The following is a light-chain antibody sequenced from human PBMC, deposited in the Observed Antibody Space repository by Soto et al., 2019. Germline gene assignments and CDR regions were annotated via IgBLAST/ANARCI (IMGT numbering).Light chain of an antibody. J-gene: IGLJ2*01. V-gene: IGLV1-40*01. CDR1: SSNIRAGYD. Sequence: QSVLTQPPSVSGAPGQRVTISCTGSSSNIRAGYDVHWYQQLPGTAPKLLIYGNSNRPSGVPDRFSGSKSGTSASLAITGLQAEDEADYYCQSYDSSLSGSYVVFGGGTKLTVL. CDR3: QSYDSSLSGSYVV. CDR2: GNS.